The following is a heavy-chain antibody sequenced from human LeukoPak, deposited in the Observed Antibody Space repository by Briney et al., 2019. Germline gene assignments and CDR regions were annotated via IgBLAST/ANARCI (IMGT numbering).Heavy chain of an antibody. J-gene: IGHJ4*02. CDR1: GFTFSSYA. Sequence: GGSLRLSCAASGFTFSSYAMSWVRQAPGKGLEWVANIKQDGSEKYYVDSVKGRFTISRDNAKNSLYLQMNSLRAEDTAVYYCARDYDILTGYDYWGQGTLVTVSS. V-gene: IGHV3-7*01. D-gene: IGHD3-9*01. CDR3: ARDYDILTGYDY. CDR2: IKQDGSEK.